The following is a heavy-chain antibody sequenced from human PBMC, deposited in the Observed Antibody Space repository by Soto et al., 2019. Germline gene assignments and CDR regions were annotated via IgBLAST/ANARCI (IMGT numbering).Heavy chain of an antibody. J-gene: IGHJ4*02. Sequence: WSLRLSCAASGFTFSSYAMHWVRQAPGKGLEWVAVISYDGSNKYYADSVKGRFTISRDNSKNTLYLQMNSLRAEDTAVYYCARDGAPYSGSYYGGYWGQGTLVTVSS. CDR2: ISYDGSNK. CDR3: ARDGAPYSGSYYGGY. CDR1: GFTFSSYA. V-gene: IGHV3-30-3*01. D-gene: IGHD1-26*01.